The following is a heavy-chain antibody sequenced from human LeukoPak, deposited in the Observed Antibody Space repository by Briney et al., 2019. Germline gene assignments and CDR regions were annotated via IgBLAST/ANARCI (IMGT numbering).Heavy chain of an antibody. J-gene: IGHJ4*02. CDR1: GFTFSSYA. CDR2: ISGSGGST. V-gene: IGHV3-23*01. D-gene: IGHD2-21*02. CDR3: AKAASYCGGDCYPYHFDY. Sequence: GGSLRLSCAASGFTFSSYAMSWVRQAPGKGLEWVSAISGSGGSTYYADSVKGRFTISRDNSKNTLYLQMNSLRAEDTAVYYCAKAASYCGGDCYPYHFDYWGQGTLVTVSS.